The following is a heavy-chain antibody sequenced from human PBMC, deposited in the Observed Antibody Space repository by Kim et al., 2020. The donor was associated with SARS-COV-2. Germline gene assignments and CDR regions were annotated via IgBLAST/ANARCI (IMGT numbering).Heavy chain of an antibody. CDR3: ARGTRRYFDWLPDPGGMDV. V-gene: IGHV5-51*01. D-gene: IGHD3-9*01. CDR2: IYPGVSGT. Sequence: GESLKISCKGSGYSFTSYWIGWVRQMPGKGLEWMGIIYPGVSGTRYSPSFQGQVTISADKSISTAYLQWSSLKASDTAIYYCARGTRRYFDWLPDPGGMDVWGQGTTVTVSS. J-gene: IGHJ6*02. CDR1: GYSFTSYW.